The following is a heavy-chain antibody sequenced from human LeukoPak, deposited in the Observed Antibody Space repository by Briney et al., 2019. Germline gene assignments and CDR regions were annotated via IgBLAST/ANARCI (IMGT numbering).Heavy chain of an antibody. Sequence: GGSLRPSCAASGFTFSSYAMSWVRQAPGKGLEWVSAISGSGGSTYYADSVKGRFTISRDNSKNTLYLQMNSLRAEDTAVYYCAIRGSYYFFDYWGQGTLVTVSS. CDR1: GFTFSSYA. CDR3: AIRGSYYFFDY. V-gene: IGHV3-23*01. CDR2: ISGSGGST. J-gene: IGHJ4*02. D-gene: IGHD1-26*01.